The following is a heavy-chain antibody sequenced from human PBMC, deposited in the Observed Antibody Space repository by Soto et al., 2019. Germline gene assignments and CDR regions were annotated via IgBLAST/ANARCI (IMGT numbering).Heavy chain of an antibody. CDR2: ISYDGSNK. CDR3: ARGPSSLTRFDY. D-gene: IGHD2-2*01. Sequence: QVQLVESGGGVVQPGRSLRLSCAASGFTFSSYAMHWVRQAPGKGLELVAVISYDGSNKYDADSVKGRFTISRDNSKNTLYLQMNSLRAEDTAVYYCARGPSSLTRFDYWGQGTLVTVSS. J-gene: IGHJ4*02. CDR1: GFTFSSYA. V-gene: IGHV3-30-3*01.